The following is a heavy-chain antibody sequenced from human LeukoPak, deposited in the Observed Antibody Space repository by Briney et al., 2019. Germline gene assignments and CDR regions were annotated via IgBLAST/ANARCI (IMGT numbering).Heavy chain of an antibody. CDR1: GFTFSSST. J-gene: IGHJ6*03. V-gene: IGHV3-21*01. CDR3: ARDLAYFSYMDV. CDR2: ITSTSTYI. Sequence: PGGSLRLSCAASGFTFSSSTMNWVRQAPGKGLEWVSSITSTSTYIYYADSLKGRITVSRGNAKKSMYLQMHSLRADDTALYYCARDLAYFSYMDVWGKGTTVTVSS. D-gene: IGHD3-3*02.